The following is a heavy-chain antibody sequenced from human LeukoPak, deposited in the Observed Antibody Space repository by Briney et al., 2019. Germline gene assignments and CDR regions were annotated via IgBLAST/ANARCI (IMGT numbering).Heavy chain of an antibody. V-gene: IGHV4-4*07. J-gene: IGHJ6*03. D-gene: IGHD6-13*01. CDR2: IYTSGST. CDR3: ARDGSRTAAAGTADYMDV. Sequence: SQTLSLTCAVSGGSISSYYWSWIRQPAGKGLEWIGRIYTSGSTNYNPSLKSRVTMSVDTSKNQFSLKLSSVTAADTAVYYCARDGSRTAAAGTADYMDVWGKGTTVTVPS. CDR1: GGSISSYY.